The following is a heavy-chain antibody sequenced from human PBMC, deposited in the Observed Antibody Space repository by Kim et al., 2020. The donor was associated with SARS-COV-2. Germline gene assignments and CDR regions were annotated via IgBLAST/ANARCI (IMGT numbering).Heavy chain of an antibody. V-gene: IGHV3-23*01. J-gene: IGHJ4*02. CDR3: LKGGWGWIWDY. CDR1: GFTFFGHA. Sequence: GGSLRLSCTTSGFTFFGHAMSWVRQAPGKGLEWVSSIDGSDGTTYYVDSVKGRFSISSDDSRNTLYVQMSALRADDTATYYCLKGGWGWIWDYWGQGTLVTVSS. D-gene: IGHD2-21*01. CDR2: IDGSDGTT.